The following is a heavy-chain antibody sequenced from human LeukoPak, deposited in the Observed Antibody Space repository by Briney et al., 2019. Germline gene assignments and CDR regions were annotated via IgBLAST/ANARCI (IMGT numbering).Heavy chain of an antibody. CDR3: ARGDSYGYPYYYYYMDV. D-gene: IGHD5-18*01. J-gene: IGHJ6*03. Sequence: SQTLSLTCAISGDSVSSNSAAWNWIRQSPSRGLEWLGRTYYRSKWYNDYAVSVKSRITINPDTSKNQFSLQLNSVTPEDTAVYYCARGDSYGYPYYYYYMDVWGKGTTVTVSS. CDR1: GDSVSSNSAA. CDR2: TYYRSKWYN. V-gene: IGHV6-1*01.